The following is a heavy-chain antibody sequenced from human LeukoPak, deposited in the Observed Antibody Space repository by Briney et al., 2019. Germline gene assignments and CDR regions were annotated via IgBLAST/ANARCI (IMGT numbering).Heavy chain of an antibody. D-gene: IGHD1-26*01. V-gene: IGHV3-23*01. CDR2: ISGSGAST. CDR3: AKDVGKWESLHFFDY. CDR1: GFTFSTNA. J-gene: IGHJ4*02. Sequence: GGSLRLSCLTSGFTFSTNAMSWVRQAPGKGLEWISGISGSGASTYYTDSVTGRFTISRDNSRNTLYLQMNSLRGDDTAVYYCAKDVGKWESLHFFDYWGQGTLVTVSS.